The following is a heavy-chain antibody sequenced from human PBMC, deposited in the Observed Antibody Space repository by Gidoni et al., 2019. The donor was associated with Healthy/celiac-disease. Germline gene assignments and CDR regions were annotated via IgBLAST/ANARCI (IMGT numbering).Heavy chain of an antibody. Sequence: QVTLRESGPALVKPTQTLTLTCTFSGFSLSTSGMCVSWIRQPPGKALEWLALIDWDDDKYYSTSLKTRLTISKDTSKNQVVLTMTNMDPVDTATYYCARHYGSGLYYSHYYYYGMDVWGQGTTVTVSS. V-gene: IGHV2-70*01. J-gene: IGHJ6*02. CDR3: ARHYGSGLYYSHYYYYGMDV. CDR2: IDWDDDK. D-gene: IGHD3-10*01. CDR1: GFSLSTSGMC.